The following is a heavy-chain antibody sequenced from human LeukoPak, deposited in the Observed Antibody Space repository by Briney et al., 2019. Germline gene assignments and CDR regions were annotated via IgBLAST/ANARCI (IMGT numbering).Heavy chain of an antibody. CDR2: IHYGGST. CDR1: GGAISSYY. Sequence: PSETLSLTCTVSGGAISSYYWGWIRQPPGKGLEWIGSIHYGGSTYYNPSLKSRVTISVDTSKKQFSLKLNSVTAADTAVYYCASPLSGAAPFDYWGQGTLVTVSS. V-gene: IGHV4-39*01. J-gene: IGHJ4*02. D-gene: IGHD1-26*01. CDR3: ASPLSGAAPFDY.